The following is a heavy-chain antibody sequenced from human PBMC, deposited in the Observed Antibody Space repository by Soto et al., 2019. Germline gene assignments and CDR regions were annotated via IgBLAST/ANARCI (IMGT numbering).Heavy chain of an antibody. CDR3: ARGWGYDSSDYYFAY. CDR2: IIPMFGTA. J-gene: IGHJ4*02. D-gene: IGHD3-22*01. V-gene: IGHV1-69*01. Sequence: QVQLVQSGAEVRKPGSSVKVSCKASGGTFSRHAISWVRQAPGQGLEWMGGIIPMFGTANHAQKFQGRVTIIADESTSTAYMGLSSLRSEDTAIYFCARGWGYDSSDYYFAYWGQGTVVIVSS. CDR1: GGTFSRHA.